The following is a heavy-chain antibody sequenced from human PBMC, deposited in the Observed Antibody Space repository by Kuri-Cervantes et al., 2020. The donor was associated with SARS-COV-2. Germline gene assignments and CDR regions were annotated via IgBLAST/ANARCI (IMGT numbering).Heavy chain of an antibody. CDR1: GFTFSGYD. CDR3: AREGLASPIYWYFDL. Sequence: GESLKISCVPSGFTFSGYDMHWVRQAPGKGLEWVAFIRYDGSDKYYADSVKGRFTISRDSSKNTLYLQMNSLRAEDTAVYYCAREGLASPIYWYFDLWGRGTLVTVSS. CDR2: IRYDGSDK. J-gene: IGHJ2*01. D-gene: IGHD3-16*01. V-gene: IGHV3-30*02.